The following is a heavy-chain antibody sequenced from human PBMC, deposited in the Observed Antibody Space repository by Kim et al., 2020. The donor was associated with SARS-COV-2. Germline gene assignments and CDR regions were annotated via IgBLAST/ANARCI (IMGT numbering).Heavy chain of an antibody. CDR2: ITSNGGST. V-gene: IGHV3-64D*09. CDR1: GFTFSTYA. Sequence: GGSLRLSCSASGFTFSTYAMHWVRQAPGKGLEYVSAITSNGGSTYYADSVNGRLTISRDNSKNTLYLQMSSLRAEDTAVYYCVKDLRGDYEIAAFDLWGQGTMVTVSS. CDR3: VKDLRGDYEIAAFDL. J-gene: IGHJ3*01. D-gene: IGHD4-17*01.